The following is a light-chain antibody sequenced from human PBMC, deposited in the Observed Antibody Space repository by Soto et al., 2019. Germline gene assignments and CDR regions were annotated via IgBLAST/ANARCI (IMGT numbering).Light chain of an antibody. V-gene: IGKV1D-12*01. CDR3: QQTDTLPST. Sequence: QMTQSPSSVSAAVGERVTITCRASQVMSSWLAWYQQKPGKAPKLLIFAASTLQSGVPSRFSGSGSRTDFTLTITSLQPEDIGTYYCQQTDTLPSTFGQGTRLEI. CDR1: QVMSSW. J-gene: IGKJ5*01. CDR2: AAS.